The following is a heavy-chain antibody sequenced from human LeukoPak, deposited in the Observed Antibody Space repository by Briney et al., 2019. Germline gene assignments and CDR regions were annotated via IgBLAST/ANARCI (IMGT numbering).Heavy chain of an antibody. D-gene: IGHD6-13*01. CDR3: ARAPYSSTWYYYDY. V-gene: IGHV3-11*01. CDR1: GFTFSDYY. CDR2: FSGSGGSI. Sequence: PGGALILSCAASGFTFSDYYMSWIRQAPGKGPEWVSYFSGSGGSISYADSVKGRFTISRDNAKNSLYLQMNSLRAEDTSIYYCARAPYSSTWYYYDYWGQGTLVTVSS. J-gene: IGHJ4*02.